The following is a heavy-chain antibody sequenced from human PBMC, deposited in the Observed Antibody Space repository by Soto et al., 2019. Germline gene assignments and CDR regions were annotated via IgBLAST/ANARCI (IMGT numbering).Heavy chain of an antibody. D-gene: IGHD3-3*01. CDR1: GYTFTSYA. CDR3: ARDTLPITIFGVVITERALGAFDI. V-gene: IGHV1-3*01. Sequence: GASVKVSCKASGYTFTSYAMHWVRQAPGQRLEWMGWINAGNGNTKYSQKFQGRVTITRDTSASTAYMELSSLRSEDTAVYYCARDTLPITIFGVVITERALGAFDIWGQGTMVTVSS. J-gene: IGHJ3*02. CDR2: INAGNGNT.